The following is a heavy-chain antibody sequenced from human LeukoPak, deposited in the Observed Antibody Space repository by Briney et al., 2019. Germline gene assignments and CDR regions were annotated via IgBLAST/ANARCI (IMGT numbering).Heavy chain of an antibody. D-gene: IGHD3/OR15-3a*01. Sequence: PSETLSLTCTVSGGSISSYYWSWIRQPPGKGPEWIGYIYYSGSTNYNPSLKSRVTISVDTSKNQFSLKLSSVTAADTAVYYCARWLDNYYGMDVWGQGTTVTVSS. CDR2: IYYSGST. V-gene: IGHV4-59*01. CDR3: ARWLDNYYGMDV. J-gene: IGHJ6*02. CDR1: GGSISSYY.